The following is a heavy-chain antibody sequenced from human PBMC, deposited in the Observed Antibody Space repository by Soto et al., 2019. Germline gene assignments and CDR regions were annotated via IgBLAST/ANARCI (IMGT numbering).Heavy chain of an antibody. Sequence: GGSLRLSCAVSGFTFSSYNMNWVRQAPGRGLEWVSSISSSSSYIYYADSVKGRFTISRDNAKNSLYLQMNSLRVEDTAVYYCARPRVYSGYDDWGQGTLVTVSS. D-gene: IGHD5-12*01. CDR3: ARPRVYSGYDD. CDR2: ISSSSSYI. J-gene: IGHJ4*02. CDR1: GFTFSSYN. V-gene: IGHV3-21*01.